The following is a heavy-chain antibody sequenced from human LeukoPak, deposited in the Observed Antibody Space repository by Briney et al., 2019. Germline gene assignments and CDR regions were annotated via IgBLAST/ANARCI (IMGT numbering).Heavy chain of an antibody. D-gene: IGHD3-9*01. CDR3: ARGYYDILTGYYFDY. CDR2: ISSSSSYT. J-gene: IGHJ4*02. V-gene: IGHV3-11*06. CDR1: GFTFSDYY. Sequence: GGSLRLSCAASGFTFSDYYMSWVRRAPGKGLEWVSYISSSSSYTNYADSVKGRFTISRDNAKNSLYLQMNSLRAEDTAVYYCARGYYDILTGYYFDYWGQGTLVTVSS.